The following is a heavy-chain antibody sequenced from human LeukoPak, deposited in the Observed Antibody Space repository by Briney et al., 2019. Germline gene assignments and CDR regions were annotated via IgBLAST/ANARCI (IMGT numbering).Heavy chain of an antibody. CDR3: ARGDHGSGWYRVGPWRPYYFDY. Sequence: SEALSLTCTVSGGSISSGSYYWSWIRQPAGKGLEWIGRIYTSGSTNYNPSLKSRVTISVDTSKNQLSLKLSSVTAADTAVYYCARGDHGSGWYRVGPWRPYYFDYWGQGTLVTVSS. CDR2: IYTSGST. D-gene: IGHD6-19*01. V-gene: IGHV4-61*02. CDR1: GGSISSGSYY. J-gene: IGHJ4*02.